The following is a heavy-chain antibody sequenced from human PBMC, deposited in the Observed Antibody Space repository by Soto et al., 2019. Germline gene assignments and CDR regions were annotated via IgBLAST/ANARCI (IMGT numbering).Heavy chain of an antibody. J-gene: IGHJ4*02. CDR2: IDAGNGNT. CDR1: GYTFTSYA. Sequence: ASVQVSCKASGYTFTSYAMHWVRQAPGQRLEWMGWIDAGNGNTKYSQKFQGRVTITRDTSASTAYMELSSLRSEDTAVYYCATGIAYSSSSYFDYWGQGTLVTVSS. V-gene: IGHV1-3*01. CDR3: ATGIAYSSSSYFDY. D-gene: IGHD6-6*01.